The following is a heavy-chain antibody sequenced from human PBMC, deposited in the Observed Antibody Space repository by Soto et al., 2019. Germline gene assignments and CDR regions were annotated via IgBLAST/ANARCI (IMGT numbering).Heavy chain of an antibody. CDR3: AKGLGYSYGPPFDY. CDR2: ISWDGVST. Sequence: PGGSLRLSCAASGFTFDDYTMHWVRQAPGKGLEWVSLISWDGVSTYYADSVKGRFTISRDNSKNSLYLQMNSLRTEDTALYYCAKGLGYSYGPPFDYWGQGTLVTVSS. D-gene: IGHD5-18*01. J-gene: IGHJ4*02. V-gene: IGHV3-43*01. CDR1: GFTFDDYT.